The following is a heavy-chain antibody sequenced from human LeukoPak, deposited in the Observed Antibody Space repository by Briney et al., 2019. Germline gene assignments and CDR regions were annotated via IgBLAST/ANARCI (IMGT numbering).Heavy chain of an antibody. CDR1: GGSISSYY. V-gene: IGHV4-59*08. CDR2: IYHSGST. Sequence: SETLSLTCTVSGGSISSYYWSWIRQSPGKGLEWIGYIYHSGSTDYNPSLRSRVAISVDTSKSQFSLNLNSVTAADTAVYYCAWIISATGTGGYYFNYWGQGTLVTVSS. J-gene: IGHJ4*02. D-gene: IGHD6-13*01. CDR3: AWIISATGTGGYYFNY.